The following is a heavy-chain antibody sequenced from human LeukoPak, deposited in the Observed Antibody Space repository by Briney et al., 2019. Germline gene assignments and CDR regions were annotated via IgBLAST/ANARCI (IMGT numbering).Heavy chain of an antibody. Sequence: PSETLSLTCAVYGGSFSGYYWSWIRQPPGKGLEWIGEINHSGSTNYNPSIKSRVTISVDTSKNQFSLKLSSVTAADTAVYYCARVQYSSSEPSDYWGQGTLVTVSS. CDR2: INHSGST. CDR3: ARVQYSSSEPSDY. D-gene: IGHD6-13*01. J-gene: IGHJ4*02. V-gene: IGHV4-34*01. CDR1: GGSFSGYY.